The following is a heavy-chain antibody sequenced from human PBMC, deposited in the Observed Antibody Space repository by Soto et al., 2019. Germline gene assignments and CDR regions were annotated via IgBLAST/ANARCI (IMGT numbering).Heavy chain of an antibody. CDR1: GGSISRKC. CDR2: IYYTGTT. V-gene: IGHV4-59*01. J-gene: IGHJ6*02. D-gene: IGHD6-13*01. Sequence: SETLSLTCAVPGGSISRKCWSWIRQPPGKGLEWIGHIYYTGTTNYNPSLKSRVTMSVDTSKNQFSLNLSSVTAADTAVYYCAKGGASSLPFDYWVQQLDYYYGMDVWGQGTTVT. CDR3: AKGGASSLPFDYWVQQLDYYYGMDV.